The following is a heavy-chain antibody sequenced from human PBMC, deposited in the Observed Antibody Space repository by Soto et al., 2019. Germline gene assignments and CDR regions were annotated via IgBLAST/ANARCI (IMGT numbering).Heavy chain of an antibody. D-gene: IGHD6-19*01. CDR1: GFTFRSYA. Sequence: PGGSLRLSCASSGFTFRSYAMSWVRQAPGKGLEWVSAISGSGGSTYYADSVKGRFTISRDNSKNTLYLQMNSLRAEDTAVYYCATRSSGWYFDYWGQGTLVTVSS. J-gene: IGHJ4*02. V-gene: IGHV3-23*01. CDR3: ATRSSGWYFDY. CDR2: ISGSGGST.